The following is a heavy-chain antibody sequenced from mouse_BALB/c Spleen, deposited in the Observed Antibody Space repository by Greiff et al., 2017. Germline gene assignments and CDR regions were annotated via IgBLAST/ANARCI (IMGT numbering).Heavy chain of an antibody. Sequence: VQLQQSGAELVKPGASVKLSCKASGYTFTSYWMHWVKQRPGQGLEWIGEINPSNGRTNYNEKFKSKATLTVDKSSSTAYMQLSSLTSEDSAVYYCARKPNYGNYVGFAYWGQGTLVTVSA. V-gene: IGHV1S81*02. CDR1: GYTFTSYW. J-gene: IGHJ3*01. D-gene: IGHD2-1*01. CDR2: INPSNGRT. CDR3: ARKPNYGNYVGFAY.